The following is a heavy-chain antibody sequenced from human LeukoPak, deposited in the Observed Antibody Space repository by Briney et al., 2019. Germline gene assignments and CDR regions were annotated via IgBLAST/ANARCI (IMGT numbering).Heavy chain of an antibody. V-gene: IGHV3-33*06. D-gene: IGHD2-2*02. J-gene: IGHJ4*02. CDR3: AKGWDIVVVPAAIQFDY. Sequence: GGSLRLSCAASGITFSNYGMHWVRQAPGKGLEWVAVIWSDGSKTYYVDSVKGRFTISRDNSKNTLYLQMNSLRAGDTAVYYCAKGWDIVVVPAAIQFDYWGQGTLVTVSS. CDR2: IWSDGSKT. CDR1: GITFSNYG.